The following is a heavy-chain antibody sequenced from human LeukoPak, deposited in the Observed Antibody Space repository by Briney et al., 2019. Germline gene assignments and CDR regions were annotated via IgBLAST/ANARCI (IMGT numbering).Heavy chain of an antibody. Sequence: SETLSLTCTVSGGSISSYYWSWIRQPPGKGLEWIGYIYYSGSTNYNPSLKSRVTISVDTSKNQFSLKLSSVTAADTAVYYCARANLEMWAASYYFDYWGLGTLVTVSS. J-gene: IGHJ4*02. CDR2: IYYSGST. D-gene: IGHD5-24*01. V-gene: IGHV4-59*01. CDR3: ARANLEMWAASYYFDY. CDR1: GGSISSYY.